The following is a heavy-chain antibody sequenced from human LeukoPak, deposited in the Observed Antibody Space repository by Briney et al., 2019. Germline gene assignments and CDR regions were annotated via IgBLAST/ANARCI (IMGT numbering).Heavy chain of an antibody. CDR2: INSDGSNT. J-gene: IGHJ4*02. V-gene: IGHV3-74*01. CDR1: GFTFSSYW. Sequence: GGSLRLSCAASGFTFSSYWMHWVRHAPGKGLVWVSRINSDGSNTSYADSVKGRFTISRDNAKNTLYLQMNSLRAEDTAVYYCARAGTGYYDFWSGYYTSVYFDYWGQGTLVTVSS. CDR3: ARAGTGYYDFWSGYYTSVYFDY. D-gene: IGHD3-3*01.